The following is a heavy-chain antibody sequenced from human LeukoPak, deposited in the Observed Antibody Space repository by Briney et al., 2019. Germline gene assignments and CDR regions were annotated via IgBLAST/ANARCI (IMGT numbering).Heavy chain of an antibody. V-gene: IGHV1-46*01. CDR3: ASDQEGFDY. J-gene: IGHJ4*02. CDR2: IYPRDGRT. CDR1: GYTFTSNY. Sequence: ASVKVSCKASGYTFTSNYIHWVRQAPGQGLEWMGMIYPRDGRTSYAQKFQGRVTVTRETSTSTVHMERSGLRSEDTAVYSCASDQEGFDYWGQGPLVTVSS.